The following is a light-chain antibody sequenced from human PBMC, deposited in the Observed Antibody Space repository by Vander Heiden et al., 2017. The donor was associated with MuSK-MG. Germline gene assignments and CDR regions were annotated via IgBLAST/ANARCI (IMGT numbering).Light chain of an antibody. CDR2: LGS. Sequence: IVLTQSPLSLLVTSREPPSITCRSSQSLRHSNGYNYVDWYLQKPGQSRQLLIYLGSNRAAVVPDRFSGSGSSTDFTMKISRVEAEDVGVYYCMQARQMGTFGQGTKVEIK. V-gene: IGKV2-28*01. J-gene: IGKJ1*01. CDR1: QSLRHSNGYNY. CDR3: MQARQMGT.